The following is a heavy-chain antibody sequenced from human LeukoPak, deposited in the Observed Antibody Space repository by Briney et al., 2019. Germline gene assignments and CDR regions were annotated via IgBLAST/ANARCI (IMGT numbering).Heavy chain of an antibody. J-gene: IGHJ3*02. CDR3: ARDLSRSLPSFDI. Sequence: PGGSLRLSCAASGFTFSTSWMAWVRQTPGKGLEWLANIKPDGSDKYYVDSVNGRFTISRDNAKNSLYLQMNSLRAEDMAVYYCARDLSRSLPSFDIWGQGTMVTVSS. CDR2: IKPDGSDK. V-gene: IGHV3-7*01. CDR1: GFTFSTSW. D-gene: IGHD3-16*02.